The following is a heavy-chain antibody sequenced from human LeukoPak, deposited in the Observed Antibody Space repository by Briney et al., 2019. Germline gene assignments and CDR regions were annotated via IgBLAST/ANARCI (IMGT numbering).Heavy chain of an antibody. V-gene: IGHV4-30-2*01. Sequence: SETLSLTCAVSGGSISSGGYSWSWIRQPPGKGLEWIGYIYHSGSTCYNPSLKSRVTISVDRSKNQFSLKLSSVTAADTAVYYCASTGYCSSTSCYLYSYYGMDVWGKGTTVTVSS. CDR3: ASTGYCSSTSCYLYSYYGMDV. J-gene: IGHJ6*04. CDR2: IYHSGST. CDR1: GGSISSGGYS. D-gene: IGHD2-2*01.